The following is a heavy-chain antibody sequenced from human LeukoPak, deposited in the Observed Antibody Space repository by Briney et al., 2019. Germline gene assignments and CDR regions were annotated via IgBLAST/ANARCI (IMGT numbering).Heavy chain of an antibody. V-gene: IGHV4-59*08. CDR2: IYSSGST. CDR1: GGSIYNYY. J-gene: IGHJ4*02. CDR3: ARGRIYYDSTGYLL. Sequence: SETLSLTCTVSGGSIYNYYWSWIRQPPGKGLEWIGYIYSSGSTKCNPSLKSRVTISVDTSRSQFSLRLSSVTAADTAVYYCARGRIYYDSTGYLLWGQGTLVTVSS. D-gene: IGHD3-22*01.